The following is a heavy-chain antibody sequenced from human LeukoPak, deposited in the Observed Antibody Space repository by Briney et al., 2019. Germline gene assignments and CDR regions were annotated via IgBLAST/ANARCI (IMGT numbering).Heavy chain of an antibody. J-gene: IGHJ4*02. CDR3: ARDPIAAAGTLDY. CDR1: GFTFSSYS. CDR2: ISSSSNTI. D-gene: IGHD6-13*01. V-gene: IGHV3-48*01. Sequence: PGGSLRLSCAASGFTFSSYSMNWVRQAPGKGLEWVSYISSSSNTIYYADSVKGRFTISRDNAKNSLYLQMNSLRAEDTAVYYCARDPIAAAGTLDYWGQGTLVTVSS.